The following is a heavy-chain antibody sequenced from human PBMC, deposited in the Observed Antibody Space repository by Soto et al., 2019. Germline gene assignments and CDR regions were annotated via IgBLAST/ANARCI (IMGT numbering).Heavy chain of an antibody. CDR1: GGFVSSGSYY. CDR2: VSHSGGT. V-gene: IGHV4-34*01. D-gene: IGHD1-1*01. Sequence: QVQLQQWGAGLLKPSETLSLTCAVYGGFVSSGSYYWSWIRQPPGKRLEWIGEVSHSGGTHFNPSLKSRVTISVDTSKNQFSLKMSSVTAADTALYYCARVERGTATTVVDAFDFWGPGTMVTVSS. CDR3: ARVERGTATTVVDAFDF. J-gene: IGHJ3*01.